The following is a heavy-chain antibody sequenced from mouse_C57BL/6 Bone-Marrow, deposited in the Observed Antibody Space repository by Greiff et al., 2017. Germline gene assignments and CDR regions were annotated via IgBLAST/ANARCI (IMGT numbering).Heavy chain of an antibody. Sequence: QVQLQQSGAELARPGASVKLSCKASGYTFTSSGISWVKQRTGQGLEWIGEIYSRSGNTYYNEKFKGKGTLTADKSSSTAYMELRSLTSEDSAVYFCARGTTVVAPFAYWGQGTLVTVSA. CDR1: GYTFTSSG. D-gene: IGHD1-1*01. CDR2: IYSRSGNT. CDR3: ARGTTVVAPFAY. J-gene: IGHJ3*01. V-gene: IGHV1-81*01.